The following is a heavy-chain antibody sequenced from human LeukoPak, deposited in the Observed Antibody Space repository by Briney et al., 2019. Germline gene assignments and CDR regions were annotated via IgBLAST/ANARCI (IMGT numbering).Heavy chain of an antibody. CDR3: ARVRLYHGDLTTLYYYYYSMDV. D-gene: IGHD4-17*01. Sequence: GGSLRPSCAASGFAFSSFDMHWVRQPTGKGLERVSGIGTAGDTYYSGSVKGRFTISRENVKNSLYLQMNSLRAEDTAVYYCARVRLYHGDLTTLYYYYYSMDVWGQGTTVTVSS. J-gene: IGHJ6*02. V-gene: IGHV3-13*01. CDR2: IGTAGDT. CDR1: GFAFSSFD.